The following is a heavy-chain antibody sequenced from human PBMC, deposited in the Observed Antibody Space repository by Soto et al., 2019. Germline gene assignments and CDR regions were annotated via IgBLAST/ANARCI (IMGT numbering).Heavy chain of an antibody. CDR3: ARSVSIAAAGLPDY. D-gene: IGHD6-13*01. CDR2: IWYDGSNK. V-gene: IGHV3-33*01. Sequence: GGSLRLSCAASGFTFSSYGMHWVRQAPGKGLEWVAVIWYDGSNKYYADSVKGRFTISRDNSKNTLYLQMNSLRAEDTAVYYCARSVSIAAAGLPDYWGQGTLVTVSS. CDR1: GFTFSSYG. J-gene: IGHJ4*02.